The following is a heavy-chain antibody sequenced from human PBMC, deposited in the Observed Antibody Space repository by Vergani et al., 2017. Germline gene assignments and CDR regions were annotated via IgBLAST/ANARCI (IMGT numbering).Heavy chain of an antibody. Sequence: QVQLVQSGAEVKKPGASVKVSCKASGYTFTSYYMHWVRQAPGQGLEWMGIINPSGGSTSYAQKFQGRVTMTRDTSTSTVYMELSSLRSEDTAVYYCAREGRYCSGGSCPFVYWGQGTLVTVSS. CDR3: AREGRYCSGGSCPFVY. V-gene: IGHV1-46*01. CDR1: GYTFTSYY. CDR2: INPSGGST. D-gene: IGHD2-15*01. J-gene: IGHJ4*02.